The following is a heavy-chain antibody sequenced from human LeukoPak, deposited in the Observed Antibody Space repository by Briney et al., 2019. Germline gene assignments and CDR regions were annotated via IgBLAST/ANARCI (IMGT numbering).Heavy chain of an antibody. Sequence: SETLSLTCTVSGVSLSSDYWSWIRQPPVKGLEWIGSIYYSGSTNYNPSLKSRVTISVDTSKNQFSLKLSSVTAADTAVYYCARQKDSGTYPFDYWGQGTLVTVSS. CDR1: GVSLSSDY. J-gene: IGHJ4*02. V-gene: IGHV4-59*08. CDR2: IYYSGST. D-gene: IGHD1-26*01. CDR3: ARQKDSGTYPFDY.